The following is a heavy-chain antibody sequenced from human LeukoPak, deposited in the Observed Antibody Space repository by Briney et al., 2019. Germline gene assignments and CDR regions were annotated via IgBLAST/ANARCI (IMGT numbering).Heavy chain of an antibody. D-gene: IGHD4/OR15-4a*01. Sequence: GGTLRLSCVASGFTFTNYGMAWVRQIPGKGLEWVSAIIGRGTSTYYADSVKGRFTISRDNSKNTLYLQLQSLRAEDTAVYYCARRAGAYSHPYDYWGQGTLVTVSS. CDR3: ARRAGAYSHPYDY. CDR1: GFTFTNYG. V-gene: IGHV3-23*01. CDR2: IIGRGTST. J-gene: IGHJ4*02.